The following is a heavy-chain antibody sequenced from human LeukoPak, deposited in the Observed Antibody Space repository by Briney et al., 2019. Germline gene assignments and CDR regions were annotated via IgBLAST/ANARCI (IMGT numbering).Heavy chain of an antibody. D-gene: IGHD3-22*01. V-gene: IGHV3-11*01. J-gene: IGHJ4*02. CDR1: GFTFSNYY. CDR3: ARHSSGYFRLDY. CDR2: ISSSGDSI. Sequence: GGSLRLSRAASGFTFSNYYMSWIRQAPGKGLEWVSYISSSGDSIYYADSVKGRFTISRDNAKNSLYLQMNSLRAEDTAMYYCARHSSGYFRLDYWGQGTLVTVSS.